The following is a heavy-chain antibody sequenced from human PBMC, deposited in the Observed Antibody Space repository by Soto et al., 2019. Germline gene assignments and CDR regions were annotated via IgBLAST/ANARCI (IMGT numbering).Heavy chain of an antibody. Sequence: QVQLVQSGAELKKPGSSVNVSCAASGGTFKTYTINWVRQAPGQGLEWIGQIITMYDSANYAQRFQGRVTISADKSTNIAYMELSGLRSEDTAMYYCATWRTYSGSYCFDYWGQGTLVSVSS. J-gene: IGHJ4*02. CDR1: GGTFKTYT. V-gene: IGHV1-69*06. D-gene: IGHD1-26*01. CDR3: ATWRTYSGSYCFDY. CDR2: IITMYDSA.